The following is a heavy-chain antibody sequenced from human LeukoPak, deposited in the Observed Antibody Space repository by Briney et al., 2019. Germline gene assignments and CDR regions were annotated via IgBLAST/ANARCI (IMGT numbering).Heavy chain of an antibody. J-gene: IGHJ3*02. CDR3: AEALGVVVTATPDAFDI. V-gene: IGHV3-23*01. D-gene: IGHD2-21*02. CDR2: ISGSGGST. Sequence: GGSLRLSCAASGFTFSSYAMSWVRQAPGKGLEWVSAISGSGGSTYYADSVKGRFTISRDSSKNTLYLQMNSLRAEDTAVYYCAEALGVVVTATPDAFDIWGQGTMVTVSS. CDR1: GFTFSSYA.